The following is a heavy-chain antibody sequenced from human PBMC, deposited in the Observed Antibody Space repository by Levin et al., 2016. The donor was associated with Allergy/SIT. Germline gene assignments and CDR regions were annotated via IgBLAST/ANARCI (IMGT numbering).Heavy chain of an antibody. CDR3: TRRLRLPGRYYFDY. J-gene: IGHJ4*02. Sequence: GGSLRLSCTASGFTFGDYAMSWFRQAPGKGLEWVGFIRSKAYGGTTEYAASVKGRFTISRDDSKSIAYLQMNSLKTEDTAVYYCTRRLRLPGRYYFDYWGQGTLVTVSS. CDR2: IRSKAYGGTT. CDR1: GFTFGDYA. D-gene: IGHD6-25*01. V-gene: IGHV3-49*03.